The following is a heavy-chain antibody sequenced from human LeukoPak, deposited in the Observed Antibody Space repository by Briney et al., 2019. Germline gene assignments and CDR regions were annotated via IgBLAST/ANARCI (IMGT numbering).Heavy chain of an antibody. V-gene: IGHV3-21*01. J-gene: IGHJ4*02. Sequence: GGSLRLSCAASGFTFSSYSMNWVRQAPGKGREWVSSISSSSYIYYADSVKGRFTISRDNAKNSLYLQMNSLRAEDTAVYYCARSVWPHWGQGTLVTVSS. CDR1: GFTFSSYS. CDR3: ARSVWPH. CDR2: ISSSSYI. D-gene: IGHD2-8*01.